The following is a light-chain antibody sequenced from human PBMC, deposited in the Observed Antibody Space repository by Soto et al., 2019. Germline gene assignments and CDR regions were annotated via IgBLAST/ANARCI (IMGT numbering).Light chain of an antibody. CDR2: KAS. J-gene: IGKJ1*01. Sequence: DIQMTQSPSTLYASVGDSVTLTCRASQTISSWLAWYQQKPGKAPKLLIYKASTLKSGVTSRFSGSGSGTEFTLTISSLQPDDFATYYCQHYNSYSEAVGQGTKVEIK. CDR3: QHYNSYSEA. CDR1: QTISSW. V-gene: IGKV1-5*03.